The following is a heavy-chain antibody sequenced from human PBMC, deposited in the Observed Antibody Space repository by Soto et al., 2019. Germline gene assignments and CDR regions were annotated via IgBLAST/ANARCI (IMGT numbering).Heavy chain of an antibody. J-gene: IGHJ1*01. V-gene: IGHV2-5*02. CDR2: IYWDDDK. D-gene: IGHD7-27*01. CDR1: GFSLSNSGMG. Sequence: QITLKESGPTLVKPTQTLTLTCTFSGFSLSNSGMGVGWIRQPPGKALEWLALIYWDDDKRYSPSLKNRLTITKDTSRNQVVLTLTNIDPVDTATYFCVHSTGVIKEFPLWVQGNLVTVS. CDR3: VHSTGVIKEFPL.